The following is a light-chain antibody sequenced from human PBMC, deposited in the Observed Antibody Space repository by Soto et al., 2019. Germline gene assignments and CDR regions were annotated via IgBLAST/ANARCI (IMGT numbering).Light chain of an antibody. J-gene: IGKJ4*01. CDR2: DAS. CDR3: QQRSNWPLT. Sequence: EIVLTQSPATLSLSPGERATLSCRASQSVSSYLAWYQQKPGQAPRLLIYDASNRATVIPARFSGSGSGTDFAHTISSLEPEDFAVYYCQQRSNWPLTFGGGTKVVI. V-gene: IGKV3-11*01. CDR1: QSVSSY.